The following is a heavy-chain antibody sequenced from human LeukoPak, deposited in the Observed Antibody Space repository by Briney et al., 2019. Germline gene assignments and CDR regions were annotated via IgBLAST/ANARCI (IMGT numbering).Heavy chain of an antibody. CDR2: IHHSGST. CDR3: ARDSATIKFRH. CDR1: GGSISSSNW. V-gene: IGHV4-4*02. D-gene: IGHD5-12*01. J-gene: IGHJ4*02. Sequence: SETLSLTCAVSGGSISSSNWWSWVRQPPGKGLEWIGEIHHSGSTNCSPSLKSRVTISVDKSKNQFSLKLTSVTAADTAVYYCARDSATIKFRHWGQGTVVTVSS.